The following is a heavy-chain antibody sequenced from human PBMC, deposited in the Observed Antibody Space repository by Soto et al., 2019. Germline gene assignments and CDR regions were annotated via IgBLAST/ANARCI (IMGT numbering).Heavy chain of an antibody. J-gene: IGHJ5*01. CDR1: GFTFSDSY. CDR3: ARRQWFAYDS. D-gene: IGHD3-16*01. V-gene: IGHV3-11*01. CDR2: ISPSGDAV. Sequence: QVQLVESGGGLVKPGGSLRLSCVTSGFTFSDSYMSWVRQAPGKGLEWVSYISPSGDAVFYADSVKGRFTISRDNAKLSLYLQMNSLRAEDTAVYYCARRQWFAYDSWGHGTLVTVSS.